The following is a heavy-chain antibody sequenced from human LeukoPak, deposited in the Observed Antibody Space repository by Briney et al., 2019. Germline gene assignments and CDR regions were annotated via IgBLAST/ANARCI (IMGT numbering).Heavy chain of an antibody. CDR3: ARDPYYDSSGYSYFDY. Sequence: ASVKVSCKASGYTFTSYGISRVRQAPGQGLEWMGWISAYNGNTNYAQKLQGRVTMTTDTSTSTAYMELRSLRSDDTAVYYCARDPYYDSSGYSYFDYWGQGTLVTVSS. D-gene: IGHD3-22*01. CDR1: GYTFTSYG. J-gene: IGHJ4*02. V-gene: IGHV1-18*01. CDR2: ISAYNGNT.